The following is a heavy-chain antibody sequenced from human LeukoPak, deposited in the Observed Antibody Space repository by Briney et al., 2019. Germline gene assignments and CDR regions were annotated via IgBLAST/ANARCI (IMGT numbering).Heavy chain of an antibody. V-gene: IGHV3-11*06. CDR1: GFTFSDYY. Sequence: GGSLRLSCVASGFTFSDYYMSWIRQAPGKGLEWVSYISSNSSYTNYADSVKGRFTISRDNAKNSLYLQMNSLRAEDTAVYYCARGYCSGGSCYSDYWGQGTLVTVSS. CDR2: ISSNSSYT. CDR3: ARGYCSGGSCYSDY. J-gene: IGHJ4*02. D-gene: IGHD2-15*01.